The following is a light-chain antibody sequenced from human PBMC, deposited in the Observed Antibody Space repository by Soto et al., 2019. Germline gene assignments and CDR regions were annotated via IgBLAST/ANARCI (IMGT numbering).Light chain of an antibody. CDR3: QQYVSSPRT. J-gene: IGKJ1*01. V-gene: IGKV3-20*01. Sequence: EIVLTQSPGTLSLSPGEEATLSCRASQTVNTNYLAWYQQKAGQAPRLLIYGTSSRATGIPDRFSGSGSGTDFTLTLSRLEPEDFAVYYCQQYVSSPRTFGQGTKVEIK. CDR2: GTS. CDR1: QTVNTNY.